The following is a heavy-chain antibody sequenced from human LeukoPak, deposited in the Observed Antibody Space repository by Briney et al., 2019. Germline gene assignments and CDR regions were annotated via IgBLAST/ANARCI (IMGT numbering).Heavy chain of an antibody. CDR1: GLTFSSYA. J-gene: IGHJ4*02. V-gene: IGHV3-30-3*01. CDR2: ISYDGSNK. D-gene: IGHD3-22*01. Sequence: PGGSLSLSCTLSGLTFSSYAMHWVRQAPGKGREWVVVISYDGSNKYYADSVKGRFTISRDNSKNTLYLQMNSLRAEDTAVYYCARVGSLYYYDSSGYYDYFDYWGQGTLVTVSS. CDR3: ARVGSLYYYDSSGYYDYFDY.